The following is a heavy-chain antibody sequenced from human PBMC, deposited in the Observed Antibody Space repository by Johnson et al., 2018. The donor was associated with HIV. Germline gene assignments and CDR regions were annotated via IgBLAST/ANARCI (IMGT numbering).Heavy chain of an antibody. V-gene: IGHV3-30-3*01. CDR3: ARGRSSSSTAAFDI. D-gene: IGHD6-6*01. CDR1: GLNFSDYG. J-gene: IGHJ3*02. Sequence: QVQLVESGGGLVQPGGSLRLSCAVSGLNFSDYGFHWVRQAPGKGLEWVAVISFDGNNEYYAASVKGRFTISRDNSKNTLYLQMKSLRGEDTAVYSCARGRSSSSTAAFDIWGQGTMVTVSS. CDR2: ISFDGNNE.